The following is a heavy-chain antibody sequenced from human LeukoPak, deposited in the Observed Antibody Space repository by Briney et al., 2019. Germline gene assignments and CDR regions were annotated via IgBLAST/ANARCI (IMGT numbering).Heavy chain of an antibody. Sequence: SETLSLTCTVSGGSISSSSYYWGWIRQPPGKGLEWIGSIYYSGSTYYNPSLKSRVTISVDTSKNQFSLKLSSVTAADTAVYYCARHAPYYYDSSGPTDSNWFDPWGQGTLVTVSS. CDR1: GGSISSSSYY. CDR2: IYYSGST. J-gene: IGHJ5*02. D-gene: IGHD3-22*01. V-gene: IGHV4-39*01. CDR3: ARHAPYYYDSSGPTDSNWFDP.